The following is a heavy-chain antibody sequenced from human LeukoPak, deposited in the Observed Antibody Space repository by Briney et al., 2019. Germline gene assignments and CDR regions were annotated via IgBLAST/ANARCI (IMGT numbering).Heavy chain of an antibody. CDR1: LDSISSFY. J-gene: IGHJ3*02. CDR2: IYTTGKT. CDR3: ARDYGSGSYMGDAFDI. Sequence: KPSETLSLTCNVSLDSISSFYWSWIRQSAGAGLEWIGRIYTTGKTDYNPSLKSRVTVSVDTSRNQVSLKLSSVTAADTAVYYCARDYGSGSYMGDAFDIWGQGTMVTVSS. V-gene: IGHV4-4*07. D-gene: IGHD3-10*01.